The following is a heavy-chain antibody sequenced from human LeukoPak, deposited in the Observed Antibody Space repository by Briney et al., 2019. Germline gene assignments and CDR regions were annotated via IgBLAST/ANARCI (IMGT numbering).Heavy chain of an antibody. Sequence: PSQTLSLTCAVSGGSISSCGYSWSWIRQPPGKGLEWIGYIYHSGSTYYNPSLKSRVTISVDRSKNQFSLKLSSVTAADTAVYYCARDWGTVWAFDIWGRGTMVTVSS. D-gene: IGHD3-16*01. J-gene: IGHJ3*02. CDR3: ARDWGTVWAFDI. CDR1: GGSISSCGYS. V-gene: IGHV4-30-2*01. CDR2: IYHSGST.